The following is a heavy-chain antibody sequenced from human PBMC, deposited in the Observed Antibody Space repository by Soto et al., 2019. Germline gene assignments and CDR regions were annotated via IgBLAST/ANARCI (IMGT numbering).Heavy chain of an antibody. V-gene: IGHV3-9*01. CDR3: AKVKYYYDSSGYLYYFDY. J-gene: IGHJ4*02. Sequence: EVQLVESGGGLVQPGRSLRLSCAASGFTFDDYAMHWVRQAPGKGLEWVSGISWNSGSIGYADSVKGRFTISRDNAKNSLYLQMNSLRAEDTALYYCAKVKYYYDSSGYLYYFDYWGQGTLVTVSS. CDR2: ISWNSGSI. CDR1: GFTFDDYA. D-gene: IGHD3-22*01.